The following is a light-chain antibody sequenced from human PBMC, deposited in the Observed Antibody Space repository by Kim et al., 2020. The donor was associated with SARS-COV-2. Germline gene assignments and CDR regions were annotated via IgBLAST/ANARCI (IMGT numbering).Light chain of an antibody. CDR2: DVS. J-gene: IGLJ3*02. V-gene: IGLV2-14*03. Sequence: GQSLTIACTGTSSDVGGYNSVSRYQKHPGKAPKLTIYDVSNRPSGVSNRFSGSKSGNTASLTISGLQAEDEADYYCSSYTSSSTWVFGGGTQLTVL. CDR1: SSDVGGYNS. CDR3: SSYTSSSTWV.